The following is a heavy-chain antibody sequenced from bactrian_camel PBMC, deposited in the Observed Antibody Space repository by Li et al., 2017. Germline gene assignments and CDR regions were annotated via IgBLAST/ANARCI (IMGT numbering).Heavy chain of an antibody. Sequence: HVQLVESGGGLVQPGGSLLISCVASGFSFSSTAMTWVRQAPGKGFERISRIHSGGTTYYADAVKGRFTISRDNAKNTLYLQLNSLKTEDTAMYYCAKRGTSCDGGYCDLSDWGQGTQVTVS. CDR1: GFSFSSTA. CDR3: AKRGTSCDGGYCDLSD. CDR2: IHSGGTT. V-gene: IGHV3S1*01. D-gene: IGHD2*01. J-gene: IGHJ4*01.